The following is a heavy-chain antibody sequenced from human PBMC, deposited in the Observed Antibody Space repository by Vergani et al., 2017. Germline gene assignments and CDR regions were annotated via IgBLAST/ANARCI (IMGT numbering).Heavy chain of an antibody. Sequence: EVQLLESGGGLVQPGGSLRLSCAASGFTFSSYAMSWVRQAPGKGLEWVSLISGDGGSTYYADSVKGRFTISRDNSKNSLYLQMNSLRTEDTALYYCAKDRTTGTYIEYWGQGTLVTVSS. J-gene: IGHJ4*02. CDR3: AKDRTTGTYIEY. CDR1: GFTFSSYA. V-gene: IGHV3-43*02. CDR2: ISGDGGST. D-gene: IGHD1-1*01.